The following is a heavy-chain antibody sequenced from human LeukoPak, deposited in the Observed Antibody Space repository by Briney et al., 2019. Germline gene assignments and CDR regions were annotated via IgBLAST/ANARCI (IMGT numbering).Heavy chain of an antibody. CDR2: IIPIFGTA. CDR1: GGTFSNYT. J-gene: IGHJ5*02. V-gene: IGHV1-69*06. Sequence: SVKVSCKTSGGTFSNYTISWVRQAPRQGLEWMGGIIPIFGTANYAQKFQGKVTITADKSTSTAYMELSSLRSEDTAVYYCARTYCGGDCYSSRGWFDTWGQGTLVTVSS. CDR3: ARTYCGGDCYSSRGWFDT. D-gene: IGHD2-21*02.